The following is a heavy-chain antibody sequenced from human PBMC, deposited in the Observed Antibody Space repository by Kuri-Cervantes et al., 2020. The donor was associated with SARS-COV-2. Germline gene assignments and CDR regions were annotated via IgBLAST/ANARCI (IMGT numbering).Heavy chain of an antibody. CDR1: GFTVSSNY. J-gene: IGHJ4*02. Sequence: GESLKISCAASGFTVSSNYMSWVRQAPGKGLEWVSVIYSGGSTYYADSVKGRFTISRDNSKNTLYLQMNSLRAEDTAVYYCARDSGEGPTGYWGQGTLVTVSS. CDR3: ARDSGEGPTGY. D-gene: IGHD3-16*01. CDR2: IYSGGST. V-gene: IGHV3-66*01.